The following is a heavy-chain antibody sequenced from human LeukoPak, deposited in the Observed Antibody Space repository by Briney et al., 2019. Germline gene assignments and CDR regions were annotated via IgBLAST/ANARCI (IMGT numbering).Heavy chain of an antibody. CDR2: ISWNSGSI. D-gene: IGHD6-13*01. V-gene: IGHV3-9*01. J-gene: IGHJ4*02. CDR1: GFTFDDYA. Sequence: PGRSLRLSCAASGFTFDDYAMHWVRQAPGKGLEWVSGISWNSGSIGYADSVKGRFTISRDNAKNPLYLQMNSLRAEDTALYYCAKDKYSSSWYYFDYWGQGTLVTVSS. CDR3: AKDKYSSSWYYFDY.